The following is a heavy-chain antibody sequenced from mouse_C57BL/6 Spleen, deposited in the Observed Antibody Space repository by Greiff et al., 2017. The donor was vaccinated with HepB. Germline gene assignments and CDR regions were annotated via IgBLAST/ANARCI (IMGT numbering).Heavy chain of an antibody. Sequence: VQLQQSGSELRSPGSSVKLSCKDFDSEVFPIAYMSWVRQKPGHGFEWIGGILPSIGRTIYGEKFEDKATLDADTLSNTAYLELNSLTSEDSAIYYCARGVYYGNYVPYAMDYWGQGTSVTVSS. J-gene: IGHJ4*01. CDR1: DSEVFPIAY. CDR3: ARGVYYGNYVPYAMDY. V-gene: IGHV15-2*01. CDR2: ILPSIGRT. D-gene: IGHD2-1*01.